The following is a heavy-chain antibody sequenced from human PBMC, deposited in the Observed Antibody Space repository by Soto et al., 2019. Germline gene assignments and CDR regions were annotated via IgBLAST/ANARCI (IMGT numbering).Heavy chain of an antibody. D-gene: IGHD2-8*02. J-gene: IGHJ5*02. V-gene: IGHV3-33*03. CDR2: IWYDGSEQ. CDR3: ARWSNHKVVDP. CDR1: GFTFRRHG. Sequence: QEQLVESGGGVVQPGMSLRLSCEGSGFTFRRHGMHWVRQSPGKGLEWLAVIWYDGSEQYYADSVKGRFTISRDNYTNMLYLQLTTLTVEDTAVYYCARWSNHKVVDPWGQGTMVTVS.